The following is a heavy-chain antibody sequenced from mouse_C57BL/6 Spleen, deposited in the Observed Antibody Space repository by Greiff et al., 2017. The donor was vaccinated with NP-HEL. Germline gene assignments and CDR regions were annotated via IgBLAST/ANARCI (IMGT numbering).Heavy chain of an antibody. D-gene: IGHD1-1*02. J-gene: IGHJ2*01. CDR3: ARWRLYYGQRYFDY. CDR2: IYPGSGST. CDR1: GYTFTSYW. Sequence: QVQLKQPGAELVKPGASVKMSCKASGYTFTSYWITWVKQRPGQGLEWIGDIYPGSGSTNYNEKFKSKATLTVDTSSSTAYMQLSSLTSEDSAVYYCARWRLYYGQRYFDYWGQGTTLTVSS. V-gene: IGHV1-55*01.